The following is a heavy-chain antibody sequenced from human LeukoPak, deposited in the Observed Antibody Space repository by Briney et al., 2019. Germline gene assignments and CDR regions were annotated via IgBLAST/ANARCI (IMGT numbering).Heavy chain of an antibody. CDR2: ISSSGFST. V-gene: IGHV3-23*01. J-gene: IGHJ4*02. D-gene: IGHD3-16*01. CDR3: AKPGFYGRLGVDY. Sequence: GGSLRLSCAASGFTFSSYAMSWVRQTPGKGLDWVSTISSSGFSTYYADSVRGRFTISRDNSMHTLYLQMNNLRAEDTAVYYCAKPGFYGRLGVDYWGQGTLVAVSS. CDR1: GFTFSSYA.